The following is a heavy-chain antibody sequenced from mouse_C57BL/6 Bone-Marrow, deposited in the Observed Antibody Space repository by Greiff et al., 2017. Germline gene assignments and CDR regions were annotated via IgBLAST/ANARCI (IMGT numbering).Heavy chain of an antibody. Sequence: EVKLVESGGGLVKPGGSLKLSCAASGFTFSDYGMHWVRQAPEKGLEWVAYISSGSSTIYYADTVKGRFTIARDNAKNTLFLQMTSRRSEDTAMYYCARVGGCYAMDYWGQGTSVTVSS. V-gene: IGHV5-17*01. CDR2: ISSGSSTI. CDR3: ARVGGCYAMDY. J-gene: IGHJ4*01. CDR1: GFTFSDYG. D-gene: IGHD1-1*02.